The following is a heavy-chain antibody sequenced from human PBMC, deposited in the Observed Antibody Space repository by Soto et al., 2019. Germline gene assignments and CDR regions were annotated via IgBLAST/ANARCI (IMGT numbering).Heavy chain of an antibody. CDR3: ASPAGPTHHYGMDV. D-gene: IGHD6-13*01. J-gene: IGHJ6*02. CDR2: IYIGGTT. V-gene: IGHV3-53*01. Sequence: PGGSLRLSCAASGFRVSINSVNLVRQSPGTGLEWVSIIYIGGTTDYADSVKGRFTLSRDNSKNTVFLQMNSLRAEDTAVYYCASPAGPTHHYGMDVWGQGAPVTVSS. CDR1: GFRVSINS.